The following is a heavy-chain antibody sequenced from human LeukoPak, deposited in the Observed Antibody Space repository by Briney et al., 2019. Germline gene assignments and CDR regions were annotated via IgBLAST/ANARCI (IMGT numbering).Heavy chain of an antibody. V-gene: IGHV3-48*01. CDR2: ISSGSGTI. CDR3: ATSTSILDC. J-gene: IGHJ4*02. CDR1: GFTFSTYN. Sequence: GGSLTLSCAASGFTFSTYNMNWVRQAPGKGLEWVSYISSGSGTIYYADSVKGRFTISRDNAKNSLYLQMNSLRAEDTAVYYCATSTSILDCWGQGTLLTVSS.